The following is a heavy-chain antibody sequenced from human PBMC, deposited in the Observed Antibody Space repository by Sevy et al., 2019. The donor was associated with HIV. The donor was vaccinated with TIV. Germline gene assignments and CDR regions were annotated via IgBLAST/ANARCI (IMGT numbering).Heavy chain of an antibody. V-gene: IGHV3-33*08. D-gene: IGHD3-3*01. CDR2: IWNDGSNK. J-gene: IGHJ2*01. CDR1: GFTFSSFN. Sequence: GGSLRLSCAASGFTFSSFNMNWVRQAPGKGLEWVAVIWNDGSNKYYADSVKGRFTISRDNSKYTLFLQMNSLRAEDTAVYYCARRDDSYWFFDLWGRGTLVTVSS. CDR3: ARRDDSYWFFDL.